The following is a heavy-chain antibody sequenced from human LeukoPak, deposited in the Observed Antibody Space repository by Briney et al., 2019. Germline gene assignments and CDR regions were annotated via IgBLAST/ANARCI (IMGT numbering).Heavy chain of an antibody. D-gene: IGHD3-22*01. Sequence: ASVKVSCKASGYTFTSYGISWVRQAPGQGLEWMGWISAYNGNTNYAQKLQGRVTMTTDTSTSTAYMELRSLRSDDTAVYYCARVAYDSSGYYYYYYYMDVWGKGTTVTISS. CDR3: ARVAYDSSGYYYYYYYMDV. CDR1: GYTFTSYG. J-gene: IGHJ6*03. CDR2: ISAYNGNT. V-gene: IGHV1-18*01.